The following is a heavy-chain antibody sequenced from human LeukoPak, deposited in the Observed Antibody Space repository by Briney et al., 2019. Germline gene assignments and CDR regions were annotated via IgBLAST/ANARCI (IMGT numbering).Heavy chain of an antibody. D-gene: IGHD2-2*01. V-gene: IGHV3-7*01. CDR1: RFTLSTYW. J-gene: IGHJ6*02. CDR2: IKQDGSQE. CDR3: ARDHEDIVVVPAAHYYGMDV. Sequence: GGSLRLSCAASRFTLSTYWMSWVRQAPEKGLEWVAHIKQDGSQEYYVDSVKGRFTISRDSAKNSLYLQMNSLRAEDTAVYYCARDHEDIVVVPAAHYYGMDVWGQGTTVTVSS.